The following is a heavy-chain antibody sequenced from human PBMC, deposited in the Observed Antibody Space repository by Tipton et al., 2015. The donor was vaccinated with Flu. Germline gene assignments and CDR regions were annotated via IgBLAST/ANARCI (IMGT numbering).Heavy chain of an antibody. CDR2: IYYSGTT. CDR3: ARDRLLWFGDRYGMDV. Sequence: LRLSCTVSGGSISNSNFHWGWIRQPPGKGLEWIGTIYYSGTTYYNASLESRVTISVDTSKNQFSLKLSSVTAADTAVYYCARDRLLWFGDRYGMDVWGQGTTATVSS. D-gene: IGHD3-10*01. CDR1: GGSISNSNFH. J-gene: IGHJ6*02. V-gene: IGHV4-39*07.